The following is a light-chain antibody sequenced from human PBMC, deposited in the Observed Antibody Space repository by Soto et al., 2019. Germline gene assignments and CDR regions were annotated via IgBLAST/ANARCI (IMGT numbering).Light chain of an antibody. CDR1: QSVSSAY. Sequence: EIVVTQSPGTLSLSPGERATLSCRASQSVSSAYLAWYQQIPGQAPRLLIYGASGRATGIPDRFSGSGSGTEFTLTIRGLEPDDFAVYYCQQSGSSFYTFGQGTQLEIK. CDR2: GAS. J-gene: IGKJ2*01. CDR3: QQSGSSFYT. V-gene: IGKV3-20*01.